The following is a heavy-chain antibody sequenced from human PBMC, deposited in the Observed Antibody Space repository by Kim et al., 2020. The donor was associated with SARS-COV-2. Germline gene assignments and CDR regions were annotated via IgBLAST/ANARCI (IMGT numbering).Heavy chain of an antibody. Sequence: SLKIRVTLSVDTSKNPFSLKLSSVTAADKAVYYCARARITMIVVVTYFDYWGQGTLVTVSS. CDR3: ARARITMIVVVTYFDY. J-gene: IGHJ4*02. V-gene: IGHV4-31*02. D-gene: IGHD3-22*01.